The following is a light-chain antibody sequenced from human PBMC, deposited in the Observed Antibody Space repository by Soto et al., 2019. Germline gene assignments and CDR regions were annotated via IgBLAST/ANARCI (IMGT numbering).Light chain of an antibody. CDR1: HSVDHTY. CDR3: HQYHNWPPTWT. J-gene: IGKJ1*01. CDR2: GAS. V-gene: IGKV3D-15*01. Sequence: IVLARSQGTLSGSPGERASLSYRASHSVDHTYFACSQLKPGQAPRLLIHGASSTATGVPDRFSGSGSGTEFTLPISSLQSQAFPVYSCHQYHNWPPTWTFGQGTQVDI.